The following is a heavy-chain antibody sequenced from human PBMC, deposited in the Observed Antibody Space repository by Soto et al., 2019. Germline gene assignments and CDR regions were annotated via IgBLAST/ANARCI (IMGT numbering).Heavy chain of an antibody. D-gene: IGHD2-15*01. J-gene: IGHJ5*02. CDR2: ISAYNGNT. CDR1: GGTFSSYA. V-gene: IGHV1-18*01. CDR3: ARVPTYIVVVVAATGSLEFDP. Sequence: GASVKVSCKASGGTFSSYAISWVRQAPGQGLEWMGWISAYNGNTNYAQKLQGRVTMTTDTSTSTAYMELRSLRSDDTAVYYCARVPTYIVVVVAATGSLEFDPWGQGTLVTVSS.